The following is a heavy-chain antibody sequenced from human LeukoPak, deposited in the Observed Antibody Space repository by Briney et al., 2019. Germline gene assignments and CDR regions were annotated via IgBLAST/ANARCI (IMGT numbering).Heavy chain of an antibody. CDR1: GFTFSSYG. V-gene: IGHV3-30*02. CDR3: VKLVLRYFDWLMDY. D-gene: IGHD3-9*01. Sequence: PGGSLRLSCAASGFTFSSYGMHWVRQAPGKGLEWVAFIRYDGSNKYYADSVKGRFTISRDNSKNTLYLQMNSLRAEDTAVYYCVKLVLRYFDWLMDYWGQGTLVTVSS. CDR2: IRYDGSNK. J-gene: IGHJ4*02.